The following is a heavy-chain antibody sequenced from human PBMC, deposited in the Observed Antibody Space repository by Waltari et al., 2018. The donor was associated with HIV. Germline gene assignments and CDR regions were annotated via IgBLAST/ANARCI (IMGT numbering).Heavy chain of an antibody. CDR3: GREGDYYDSSPFDY. V-gene: IGHV3-30-3*01. CDR2: ISWDGSKK. D-gene: IGHD3-22*01. Sequence: QVQLVESGGGVVQPGRSLRLSCAASGFTFNPYAMHWVRQAPGKGLGWVAVISWDGSKKHNADSVKGRCTISRDNSRNSLYLQMSSLRAEDTAVYYCGREGDYYDSSPFDYWGQGTLVTVSS. CDR1: GFTFNPYA. J-gene: IGHJ4*02.